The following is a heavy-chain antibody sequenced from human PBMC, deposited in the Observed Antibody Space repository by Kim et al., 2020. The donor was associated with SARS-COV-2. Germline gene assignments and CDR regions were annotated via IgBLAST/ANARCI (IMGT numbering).Heavy chain of an antibody. D-gene: IGHD3-9*01. J-gene: IGHJ4*02. CDR2: ISSSSSYI. CDR3: VGRDILTGYYLDY. V-gene: IGHV3-21*01. Sequence: GGSLRLSCAASGFTFSSYSMNWVRQAPGKGLEWVSSISSSSSYIYYADSVKGRFTISRDNAKNSLYLQMNSLRAEDTAVYYCVGRDILTGYYLDYWGQGTLVTVSS. CDR1: GFTFSSYS.